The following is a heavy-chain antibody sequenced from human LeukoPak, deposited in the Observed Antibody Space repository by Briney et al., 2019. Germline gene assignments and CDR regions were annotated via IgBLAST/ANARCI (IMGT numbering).Heavy chain of an antibody. V-gene: IGHV1-69*04. CDR2: IIPILGIA. J-gene: IGHJ4*02. Sequence: SVKVSCKAFGGTFSSYAISWVRQAPGQGLEWMGRIIPILGIANYAQKFQGRVTITADKSTSTAYMELSSLRSEDTAVYYCARGNLGSLGFDYWGQGTLVTVSS. D-gene: IGHD1-26*01. CDR1: GGTFSSYA. CDR3: ARGNLGSLGFDY.